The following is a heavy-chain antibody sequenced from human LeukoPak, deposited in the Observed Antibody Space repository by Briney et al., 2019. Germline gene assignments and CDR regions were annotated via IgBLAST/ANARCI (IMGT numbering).Heavy chain of an antibody. Sequence: GGSLRLFCAASGFTFSSYGMHWVRQAPGKGLEWVADIWYDGSNKYYADSVKGRFTISRDNSKNTLYLQMNSLRAEDTDVYYCARDLPHNCGGDCPWVYWGQGTLVTVSS. CDR2: IWYDGSNK. V-gene: IGHV3-33*01. J-gene: IGHJ4*02. D-gene: IGHD2-21*02. CDR1: GFTFSSYG. CDR3: ARDLPHNCGGDCPWVY.